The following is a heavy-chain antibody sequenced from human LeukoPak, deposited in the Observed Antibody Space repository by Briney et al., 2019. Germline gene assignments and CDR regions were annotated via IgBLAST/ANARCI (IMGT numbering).Heavy chain of an antibody. D-gene: IGHD5-24*01. CDR2: IYYSGST. J-gene: IGHJ5*02. Sequence: PSETLSLTCTVSGGSISSYYWSWIRQPPGKGLEWIGYIYYSGSTNYNPSLKSRVSISVDTSKNQFSLKLSSVTAADTAVYYCARVAGGANYRNWFDPWGQGTLVTVSS. V-gene: IGHV4-59*12. CDR1: GGSISSYY. CDR3: ARVAGGANYRNWFDP.